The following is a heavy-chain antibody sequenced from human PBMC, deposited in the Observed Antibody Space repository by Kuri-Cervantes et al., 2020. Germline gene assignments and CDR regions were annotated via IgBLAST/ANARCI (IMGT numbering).Heavy chain of an antibody. V-gene: IGHV4-59*01. CDR1: GGSFSGYY. J-gene: IGHJ4*02. D-gene: IGHD5-12*01. Sequence: SETLSLTCAVYGGSFSGYYWSWIRQPPGKGLEWIGYIYNSGSTNYNPSLKSRVTISVDTSKNQFSLKLSSVTAADTAVYYCAGTNSGYGIGGFDHWGQGTLVTVSS. CDR2: IYNSGST. CDR3: AGTNSGYGIGGFDH.